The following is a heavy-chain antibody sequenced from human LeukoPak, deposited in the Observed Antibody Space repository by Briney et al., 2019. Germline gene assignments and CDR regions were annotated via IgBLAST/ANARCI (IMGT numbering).Heavy chain of an antibody. CDR1: GGSISSYY. V-gene: IGHV4-59*08. CDR3: ARQYYYDSSGYYYFDF. CDR2: IYYSGST. D-gene: IGHD3-22*01. Sequence: PSETLSLTCTVSGGSISSYYWSWIRQPPGKGLEWIGYIYYSGSTNYNPSLRSRVTISVDTSKNQFSLKLSSVTAADTALYYCARQYYYDSSGYYYFDFWGQGTLVTVSS. J-gene: IGHJ4*02.